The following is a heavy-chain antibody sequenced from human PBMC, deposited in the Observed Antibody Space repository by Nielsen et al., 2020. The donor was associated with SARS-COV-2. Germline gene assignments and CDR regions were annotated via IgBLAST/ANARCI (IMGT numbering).Heavy chain of an antibody. Sequence: GESLKISCAASGFTFSSYSMNWVRQAPGKGLEWVSSISSSSSYIYYADSVKGRFTISRDNAKNSLYLQMNSLRAEDTAVYYCAKDPAYTAMDEAYAFDIWGQGTMVTVSS. CDR2: ISSSSSYI. V-gene: IGHV3-21*04. J-gene: IGHJ3*02. CDR1: GFTFSSYS. CDR3: AKDPAYTAMDEAYAFDI. D-gene: IGHD5-18*01.